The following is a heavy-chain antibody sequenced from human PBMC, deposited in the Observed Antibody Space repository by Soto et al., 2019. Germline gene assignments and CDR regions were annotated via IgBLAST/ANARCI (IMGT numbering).Heavy chain of an antibody. CDR1: GGSFRGYY. Sequence: QVQLQQWGAGLLKPSETLSLTCAVYGGSFRGYYWSWIRQPPGKGLEWIGRMYTKERTNYNLSFKSRVTMSVDTSKNQFSLKLNAVTAADTAVYYCARDDYKDGGNNWFDPWGQGTLVTVSS. V-gene: IGHV4-59*10. CDR3: ARDDYKDGGNNWFDP. D-gene: IGHD3-16*01. CDR2: MYTKERT. J-gene: IGHJ5*02.